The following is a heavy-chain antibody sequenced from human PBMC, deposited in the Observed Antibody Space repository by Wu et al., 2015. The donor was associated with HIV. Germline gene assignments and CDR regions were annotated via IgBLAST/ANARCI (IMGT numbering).Heavy chain of an antibody. CDR3: ARDPTNYYDSSGPGAFDI. J-gene: IGHJ3*02. D-gene: IGHD3-22*01. Sequence: QVQLVQSGAEVKKPGSSVKVSCKASGGTFSSYAISWVRQAPGQGLEWMGGIIPIFGTANYAQKFQGRVTITTDESTSTAYMELSSLRSEDTAVYYCARDPTNYYDSSGPGAFDIWGQGDNGHRLF. CDR1: GGTFSSYA. CDR2: IIPIFGTA. V-gene: IGHV1-69*05.